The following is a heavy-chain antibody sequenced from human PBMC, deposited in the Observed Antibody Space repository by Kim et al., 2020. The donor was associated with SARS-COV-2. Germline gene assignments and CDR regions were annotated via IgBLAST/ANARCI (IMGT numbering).Heavy chain of an antibody. V-gene: IGHV4-39*01. J-gene: IGHJ5*02. CDR3: ASLSVAAGFWFDP. CDR1: GGSISSSSYY. D-gene: IGHD6-19*01. Sequence: SETLSLTCTVSGGSISSSSYYWGWIRQPPGKGLEWIGSIYYSGSTYYNPSLKSRVTISVDTSKNQFSLKLSSVTAADTAVYYCASLSVAAGFWFDPWGQGTLVTVSS. CDR2: IYYSGST.